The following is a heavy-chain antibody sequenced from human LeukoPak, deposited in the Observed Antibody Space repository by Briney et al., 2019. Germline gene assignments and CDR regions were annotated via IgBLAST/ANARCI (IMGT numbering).Heavy chain of an antibody. D-gene: IGHD4-17*01. CDR1: GFTFSSYA. CDR3: AKDPTVTTGFLFDY. Sequence: GGSLRLSCAASGFTFSSYAMSWVRQAPGKGLEWVSAISGSGDSTYYGDSVKGRFTISRGNSKNTLYLQMNSLRAEDTAVYYCAKDPTVTTGFLFDYWGQGTLVTVSS. V-gene: IGHV3-23*01. J-gene: IGHJ4*02. CDR2: ISGSGDST.